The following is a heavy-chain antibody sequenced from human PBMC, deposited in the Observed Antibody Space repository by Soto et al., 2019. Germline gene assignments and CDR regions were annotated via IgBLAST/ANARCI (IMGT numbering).Heavy chain of an antibody. Sequence: EVQLLESGGGLVQPGGSLRLSCVASGFTFSNYGMNWVRQAPGKGLEWVSGLSGSGASTYYAGSVKGRFTISRDNSKHTLDLQMNILRANDTAVYYCAKGAVVAGAGMFDFWGQGTLVTVSS. CDR2: LSGSGAST. D-gene: IGHD6-19*01. CDR3: AKGAVVAGAGMFDF. CDR1: GFTFSNYG. V-gene: IGHV3-23*01. J-gene: IGHJ4*02.